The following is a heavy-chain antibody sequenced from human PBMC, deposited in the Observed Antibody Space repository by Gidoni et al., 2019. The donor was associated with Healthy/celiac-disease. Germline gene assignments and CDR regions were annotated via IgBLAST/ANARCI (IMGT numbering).Heavy chain of an antibody. V-gene: IGHV4-34*02. CDR3: AGISILEAFDI. Sequence: QVQLQQWGAGQLKPSETLSLTCAVYGESFSAYYWSWIRQPPGKGLEWMGDINHSGSTNYKPSLKSRVTISVDTSKNQFSLKLSSVTAAYTAVYYCAGISILEAFDIWGQGTMVTVSS. CDR1: GESFSAYY. D-gene: IGHD2-21*01. J-gene: IGHJ3*02. CDR2: INHSGST.